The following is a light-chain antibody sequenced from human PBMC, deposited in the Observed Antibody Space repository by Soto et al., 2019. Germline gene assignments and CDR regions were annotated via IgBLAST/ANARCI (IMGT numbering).Light chain of an antibody. CDR2: DVN. Sequence: QSALTQPRSVSGSPGQSVTISCTGTSSDVGGYVYVSWYQQYPGKAPQLMIYDVNKRPSGVPDRFSGSKSGNTASLTISGLQADDEADYYCSSYTTSTSFILFGGGTKLTVL. V-gene: IGLV2-11*01. J-gene: IGLJ2*01. CDR3: SSYTTSTSFIL. CDR1: SSDVGGYVY.